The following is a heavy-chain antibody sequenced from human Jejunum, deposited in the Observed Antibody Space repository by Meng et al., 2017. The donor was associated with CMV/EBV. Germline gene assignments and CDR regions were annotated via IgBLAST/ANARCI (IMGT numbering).Heavy chain of an antibody. CDR3: VRDRGAYTIEYFHH. D-gene: IGHD3-10*01. J-gene: IGHJ1*01. V-gene: IGHV3-30*19. CDR1: GFTFSSFG. Sequence: GFTFSSFGMHWVRQAPGRGLEWVSFISYDGAIISYADSVRGRFTMSRDNSRNSVELQMNSLRVDDTAVYYCVRDRGAYTIEYFHHWGQGSLVTVSS. CDR2: ISYDGAII.